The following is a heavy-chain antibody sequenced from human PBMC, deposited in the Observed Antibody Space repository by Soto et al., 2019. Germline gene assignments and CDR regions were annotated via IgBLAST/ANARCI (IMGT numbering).Heavy chain of an antibody. Sequence: AGGSLRLSCAASGFTFSSYAMHWVRQAPGKGLEWVAVISYDGSNKYYADSVKGRFTISRDNSKNTLYLQMNSLRAEDTAVYYCARDPSIGYSYGSDNWFDPWGQGTLVTVSS. CDR2: ISYDGSNK. V-gene: IGHV3-30-3*01. J-gene: IGHJ5*02. CDR1: GFTFSSYA. D-gene: IGHD5-18*01. CDR3: ARDPSIGYSYGSDNWFDP.